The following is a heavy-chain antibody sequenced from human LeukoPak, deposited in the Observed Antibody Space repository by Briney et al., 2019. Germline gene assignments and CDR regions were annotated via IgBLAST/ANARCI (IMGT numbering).Heavy chain of an antibody. J-gene: IGHJ6*03. CDR1: GGSISSSIYF. V-gene: IGHV4-39*01. Sequence: SETLSLTCTVSGGSISSSIYFWGWIRQPPGKGLEWIGSIHYSGSTYHDPSLKSRVTVSLDTSKNQFSLKLSSVTATDTAVYYRARQLYSSGSYYAPMDVWGKGTTVTISS. CDR3: ARQLYSSGSYYAPMDV. D-gene: IGHD3-10*01. CDR2: IHYSGST.